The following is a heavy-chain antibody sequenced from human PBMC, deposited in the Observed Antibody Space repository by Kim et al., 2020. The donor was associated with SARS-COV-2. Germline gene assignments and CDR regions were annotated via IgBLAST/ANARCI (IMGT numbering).Heavy chain of an antibody. CDR1: GFTFSNAW. CDR3: TTSPYDYVWGSYRYDGP. V-gene: IGHV3-15*01. Sequence: GGSLRLSCAASGFTFSNAWMSWVRQAPGKGLEWVGHIKSKTDGGTTDYAAPVKGRFTISRDDSKNTLYLQMNSLKTEDTAVYYCTTSPYDYVWGSYRYDGPWGQGTLVTVSS. D-gene: IGHD3-16*02. CDR2: IKSKTDGGTT. J-gene: IGHJ5*02.